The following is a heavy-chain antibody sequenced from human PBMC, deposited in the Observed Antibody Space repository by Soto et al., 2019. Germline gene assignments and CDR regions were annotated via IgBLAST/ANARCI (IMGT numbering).Heavy chain of an antibody. D-gene: IGHD2-2*01. CDR1: GFSLTTSGVG. CDR2: IYWDDDK. CDR3: AHSLGPYCSSTSCYGGLDY. J-gene: IGHJ4*02. Sequence: SGPTLVNPTQTLTLTCTFSGFSLTTSGVGVGWIRQPPGKALEWLALIYWDDDKRYSPSLKSRLTITKDTSKNQVVLTMTNMDPVDTATYYCAHSLGPYCSSTSCYGGLDYWGQGTLVTVPQ. V-gene: IGHV2-5*02.